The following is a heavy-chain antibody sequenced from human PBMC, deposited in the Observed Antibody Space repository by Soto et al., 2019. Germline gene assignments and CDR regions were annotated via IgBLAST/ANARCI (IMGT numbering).Heavy chain of an antibody. J-gene: IGHJ6*02. CDR3: ARDDYDILTGSDLYGMDV. Sequence: TSETLSLTCTVSGGSISSGVYYWSWIRQHPGKGLEWIGYIYYSGSTYYNPSLKSRVTISVDTSKNQFSLKLSSVTAADTAVYYCARDDYDILTGSDLYGMDVWGQGTTVTVSS. CDR2: IYYSGST. V-gene: IGHV4-31*03. D-gene: IGHD3-9*01. CDR1: GGSISSGVYY.